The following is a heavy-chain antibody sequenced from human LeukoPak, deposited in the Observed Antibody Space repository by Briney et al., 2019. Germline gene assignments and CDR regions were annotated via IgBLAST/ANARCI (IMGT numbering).Heavy chain of an antibody. D-gene: IGHD1-1*01. V-gene: IGHV3-9*01. CDR1: GFTFDDYA. CDR3: ARDGAIWNDVGHDY. CDR2: ISWNSGSI. Sequence: SGRSLRLSCAASGFTFDDYAMHWVRQAPGKGLEWVSGISWNSGSIGYADSVKGRFTISRDNAKNSLYLQMNSLTAEDTAVYYCARDGAIWNDVGHDYWGQGTLVTVSS. J-gene: IGHJ4*02.